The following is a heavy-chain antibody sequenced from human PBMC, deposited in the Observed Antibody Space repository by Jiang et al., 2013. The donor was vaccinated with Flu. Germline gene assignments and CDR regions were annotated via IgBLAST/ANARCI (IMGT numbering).Heavy chain of an antibody. Sequence: GPGLVKPSETLSLTCTVSGGAISSYYWSWIRQPPGKGLEWIGYIYYSGSTNYNLSLKSRVTISIDTSKNQFSLKLSSVTAADTAVYYCARGYNMLTGYPHDGFDIWGQGTMVTVSS. CDR1: GGAISSYY. CDR3: ARGYNMLTGYPHDGFDI. J-gene: IGHJ3*02. D-gene: IGHD3-9*01. CDR2: IYYSGST. V-gene: IGHV4-59*01.